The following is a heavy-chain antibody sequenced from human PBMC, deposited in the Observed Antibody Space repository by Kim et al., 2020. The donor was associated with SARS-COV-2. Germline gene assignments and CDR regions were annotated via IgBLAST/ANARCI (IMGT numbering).Heavy chain of an antibody. CDR3: ARDVDSSGWYGGYYFDY. D-gene: IGHD6-19*01. V-gene: IGHV3-74*01. Sequence: GGSLRLSCAASGFTFSSYWMHWVRQAPGKGLVWVSRINSDGSSTSYADSVKGRFTISRDNAKNTLYLQMNSLRAEDTAVYYCARDVDSSGWYGGYYFDYWGQGTLVTVSS. J-gene: IGHJ4*02. CDR2: INSDGSST. CDR1: GFTFSSYW.